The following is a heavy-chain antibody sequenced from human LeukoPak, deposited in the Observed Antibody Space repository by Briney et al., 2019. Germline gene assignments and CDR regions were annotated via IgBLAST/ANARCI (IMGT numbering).Heavy chain of an antibody. CDR2: ISSSGSGGNT. CDR3: KAAGTPEGYYFDY. Sequence: PGGSLRLSCAASGFTFSNYAMSWVRQAPGKGLEWVSGISSSGSGGNTYYADSVKGRFTISRDNAKNSLYLQMNSLRAEDTAVYYCKAAGTPEGYYFDYWGQGTLVTVSS. CDR1: GFTFSNYA. V-gene: IGHV3-23*01. D-gene: IGHD6-13*01. J-gene: IGHJ4*02.